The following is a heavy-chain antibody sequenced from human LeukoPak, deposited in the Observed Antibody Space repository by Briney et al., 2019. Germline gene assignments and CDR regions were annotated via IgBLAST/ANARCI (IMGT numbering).Heavy chain of an antibody. D-gene: IGHD3-10*01. J-gene: IGHJ6*03. CDR2: IIPIFGTA. Sequence: GASVKVSCKASGGTFSRYAISWVRQAPGQGLEWMGGIIPIFGTANYAQKFQGRVTITADKSTSTAYMELSSLRSEDTAVYYCARDLRRYYYGSGSYPHYYYYMDVWGKGTTVTVSS. V-gene: IGHV1-69*06. CDR1: GGTFSRYA. CDR3: ARDLRRYYYGSGSYPHYYYYMDV.